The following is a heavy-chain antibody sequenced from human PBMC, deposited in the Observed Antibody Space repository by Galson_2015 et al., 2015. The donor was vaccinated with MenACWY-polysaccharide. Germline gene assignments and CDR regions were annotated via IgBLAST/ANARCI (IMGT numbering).Heavy chain of an antibody. J-gene: IGHJ3*02. CDR3: ARDRGSYDAYDI. D-gene: IGHD5-18*01. Sequence: SLRLSCAASGFTFSTYDMNWVRQSPEKGLQWIAYISGGGSMVHYADSVKGRFPISRDKAKDSLYLEMNSLTAEDTGLYYCARDRGSYDAYDIWGQGTVVTVSS. CDR2: ISGGGSMV. CDR1: GFTFSTYD. V-gene: IGHV3-48*03.